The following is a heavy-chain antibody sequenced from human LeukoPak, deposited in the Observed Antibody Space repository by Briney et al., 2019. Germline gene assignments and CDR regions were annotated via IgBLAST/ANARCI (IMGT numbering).Heavy chain of an antibody. D-gene: IGHD5-24*01. V-gene: IGHV1-2*02. J-gene: IGHJ1*01. CDR1: GYTFTGYY. CDR2: INPNSGGT. Sequence: ASVKVSCKASGYTFTGYYMHWVRQAPGQGLEWMGWINPNSGGTNYAQKFQGRVSMTRDTSISTAYMELSRLRSDDTAVYYCARGDRGMATAQYFQHWGQGTLVTVSS. CDR3: ARGDRGMATAQYFQH.